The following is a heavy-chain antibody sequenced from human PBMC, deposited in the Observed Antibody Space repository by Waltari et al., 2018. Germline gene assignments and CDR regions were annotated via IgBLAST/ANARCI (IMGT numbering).Heavy chain of an antibody. D-gene: IGHD6-13*01. V-gene: IGHV3-53*01. CDR1: GFTVSSNY. CDR2: IYSGGST. Sequence: EVQLVESGGGLIQPGGSLRLSCAASGFTVSSNYMSWVRQAPGKGLEWVSVIYSGGSTYYADSVKGRFTISRDNSKNTLYLQMNSLRAEDTAVYYCARDGTAGYSSSWYVITGTTTASDAFDIWGQGTMVTVSS. J-gene: IGHJ3*02. CDR3: ARDGTAGYSSSWYVITGTTTASDAFDI.